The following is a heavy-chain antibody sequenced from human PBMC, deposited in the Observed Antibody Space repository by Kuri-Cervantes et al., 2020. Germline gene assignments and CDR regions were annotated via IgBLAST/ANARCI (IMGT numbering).Heavy chain of an antibody. V-gene: IGHV7-4-1*02. D-gene: IGHD3-9*01. CDR2: INTNTGNP. CDR3: ARVDVGWFDP. Sequence: ASVKVSCKTSGYTFTNYGVSWVRQAPGQGLEWMGWINTNTGNPTYAQGFTGRFVFSLDTSVSTAYLQISSLKAEDTAVYYCARVDVGWFDPWGQGTLVTVSS. CDR1: GYTFTNYG. J-gene: IGHJ5*02.